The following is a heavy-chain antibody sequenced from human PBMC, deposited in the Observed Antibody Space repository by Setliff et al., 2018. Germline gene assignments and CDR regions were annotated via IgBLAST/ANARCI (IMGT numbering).Heavy chain of an antibody. V-gene: IGHV4-4*08. D-gene: IGHD1-26*01. CDR1: GGSISSYY. CDR3: ARHPSSGSYYGGSIFYFDD. J-gene: IGHJ4*02. Sequence: PSETLSLTCTVSGGSISSYYWSWIRQPPGKGLEWIGYIYTRGSTNYNPSLRSRVTISVDTSKKQYSLKLSFVTAADTAVYYCARHPSSGSYYGGSIFYFDDWGPGILVTVSS. CDR2: IYTRGST.